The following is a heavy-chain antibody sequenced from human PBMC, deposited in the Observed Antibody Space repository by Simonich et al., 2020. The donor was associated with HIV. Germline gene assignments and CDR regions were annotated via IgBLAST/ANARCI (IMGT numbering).Heavy chain of an antibody. Sequence: QVQLVESGGGVVQPGRSLRLSCAASGFTFSSYAMHWVRQAPGKGLEWVAVISYDGSNKYYADSGKGRFTISRDNSKTTRYLQMNSLRAEDTAVYYCASGGSISSVWADDYWGQGTLVTVSS. CDR1: GFTFSSYA. J-gene: IGHJ4*02. V-gene: IGHV3-30*07. CDR3: ASGGSISSVWADDY. CDR2: ISYDGSNK. D-gene: IGHD3-16*01.